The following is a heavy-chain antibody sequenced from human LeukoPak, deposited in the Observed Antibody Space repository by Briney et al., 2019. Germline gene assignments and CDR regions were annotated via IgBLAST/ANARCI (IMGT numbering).Heavy chain of an antibody. CDR3: AKGSSAQKRERGTDFDY. CDR1: GFTFSSYA. Sequence: GRSLRLSCAASGFTFSSYAMSWVRQAPGKGLEWVSAISGSGGSTYYADSVKGRFTISRDNSKNTLYLQMNSLRAEDTAVYYCAKGSSAQKRERGTDFDYWGQGTLVTVSS. CDR2: ISGSGGST. V-gene: IGHV3-23*01. D-gene: IGHD6-13*01. J-gene: IGHJ4*02.